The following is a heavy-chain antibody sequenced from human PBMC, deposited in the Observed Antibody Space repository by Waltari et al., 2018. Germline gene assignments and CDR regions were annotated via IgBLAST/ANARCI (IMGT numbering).Heavy chain of an antibody. CDR3: AKDPNGDYIGAFDF. CDR1: GFTFRRYA. Sequence: EVQMLESGGGLVPPGGSLRLSCAASGFTFRRYALIRVRQAPGKGLEWVSAITSGGSTYSADSVKGRFTISRDKNTLYLQMNSLRAEDTAVYYCAKDPNGDYIGAFDFWGQGTVVTVSS. D-gene: IGHD4-17*01. J-gene: IGHJ3*01. CDR2: ITSGGST. V-gene: IGHV3-23*01.